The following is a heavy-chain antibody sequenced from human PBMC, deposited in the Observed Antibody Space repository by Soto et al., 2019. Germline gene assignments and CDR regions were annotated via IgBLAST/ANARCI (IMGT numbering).Heavy chain of an antibody. CDR1: GRTFNSYG. CDR3: ARVGVIRGVIRSHFGL. D-gene: IGHD3-10*01. Sequence: GASVKASCNASGRTFNSYGINWVRQAPGQGLDWMGVIIPLYGTVNYAQKFQGRVSITADKSTSTAYMDLNSLSSDETAVYYCARVGVIRGVIRSHFGLWHQGILVIVST. V-gene: IGHV1-69*06. CDR2: IIPLYGTV. J-gene: IGHJ4*02.